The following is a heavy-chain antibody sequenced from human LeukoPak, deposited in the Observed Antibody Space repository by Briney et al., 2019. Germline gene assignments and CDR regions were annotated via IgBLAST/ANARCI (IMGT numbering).Heavy chain of an antibody. D-gene: IGHD4-4*01. CDR2: INHSGST. Sequence: PSETLSLTCAVYGGSFSGYYWSWIRQPPGKGLEWIGEINHSGSTNYNPSLKSRVTISVDTSKNQFSLKLSSVTAADTAVYYCATGGNSDSFDYWGQGTLFTVSS. CDR3: ATGGNSDSFDY. J-gene: IGHJ4*02. CDR1: GGSFSGYY. V-gene: IGHV4-34*01.